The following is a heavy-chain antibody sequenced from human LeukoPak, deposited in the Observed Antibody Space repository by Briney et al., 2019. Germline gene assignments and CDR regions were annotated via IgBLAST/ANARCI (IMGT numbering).Heavy chain of an antibody. V-gene: IGHV3-23*01. J-gene: IGHJ4*02. CDR2: IGESGDNT. D-gene: IGHD3-22*01. CDR3: AKGIHSTGYYPFDY. Sequence: PGGSLRLSCAASGFTFSSYGMSWVRQAPGKGLEWVSGIGESGDNTYYADSVKGRFTISRDTSKSTLYLQLNSLRAEDTAIYYCAKGIHSTGYYPFDYWGQGTLVTVSS. CDR1: GFTFSSYG.